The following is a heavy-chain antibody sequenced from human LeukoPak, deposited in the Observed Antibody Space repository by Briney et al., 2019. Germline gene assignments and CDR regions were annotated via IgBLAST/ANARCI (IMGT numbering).Heavy chain of an antibody. Sequence: GGSLRLSCAASGFTFSDYYMSWIRQAPGKGLEWVSYISSSGSTIYYADSVKGRFTISRDNAKNSLYLQMNSLRAEDTAVYYCARDNYDILTGYYTSGPNLDYWGQGTLVTVSS. CDR1: GFTFSDYY. D-gene: IGHD3-9*01. CDR2: ISSSGSTI. J-gene: IGHJ4*02. V-gene: IGHV3-11*04. CDR3: ARDNYDILTGYYTSGPNLDY.